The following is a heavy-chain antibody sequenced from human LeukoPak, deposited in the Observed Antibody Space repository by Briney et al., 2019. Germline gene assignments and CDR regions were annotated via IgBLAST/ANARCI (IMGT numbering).Heavy chain of an antibody. D-gene: IGHD6-13*01. J-gene: IGHJ4*02. CDR3: AKDGQFYGSSWREFDY. CDR2: ISGSGGST. V-gene: IGHV3-23*01. Sequence: GGSLRLSCAASGFTFSSYAMSWVRQAPGKGLEWVSAISGSGGSTYYADSVKGRFTISRDNSKNTLYLQMNSLRAEDTAVYYCAKDGQFYGSSWREFDYWGQGTLVTVSS. CDR1: GFTFSSYA.